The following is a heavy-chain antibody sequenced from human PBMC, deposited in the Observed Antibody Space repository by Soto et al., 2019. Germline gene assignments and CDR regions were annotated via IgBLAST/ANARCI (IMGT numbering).Heavy chain of an antibody. CDR3: AREDIPDAFDI. D-gene: IGHD2-15*01. V-gene: IGHV1-69*04. Sequence: ASVKVSCKASGGTFSSYTISWVRQAPGQGLEWMGRIIPILGIANYAQKFQGRVTITADKSTSTAYMELSSLRSEDTAVYYCAREDIPDAFDIWGQGTMVTVSS. CDR1: GGTFSSYT. CDR2: IIPILGIA. J-gene: IGHJ3*02.